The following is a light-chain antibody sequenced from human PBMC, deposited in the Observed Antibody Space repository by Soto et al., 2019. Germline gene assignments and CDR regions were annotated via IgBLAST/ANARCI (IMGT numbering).Light chain of an antibody. CDR2: GNS. J-gene: IGLJ3*02. CDR1: SSNIGAGYD. V-gene: IGLV1-40*01. Sequence: QSVLTQPPSVSGAPGQRVTISCTGSSSNIGAGYDVHWYQQLPGTAPKLLIYGNSNRPSGVPDRFSGSNSGTSAPLATTGLDDEEEADHYCPSNVSGLGAVVFGGGTKVPVL. CDR3: PSNVSGLGAVV.